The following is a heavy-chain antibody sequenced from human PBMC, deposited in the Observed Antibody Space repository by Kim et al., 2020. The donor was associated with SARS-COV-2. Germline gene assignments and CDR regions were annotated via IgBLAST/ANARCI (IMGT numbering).Heavy chain of an antibody. CDR2: INHSGST. J-gene: IGHJ5*02. CDR1: GGSFSGYY. V-gene: IGHV4-34*01. D-gene: IGHD6-19*01. Sequence: SETLSLTCAVYGGSFSGYYWSWIRQPPGKGLEWIGEINHSGSTNYNPSLKSRVTISVDTSKNQFSLKLSSVTAADTAVYYCARVLRIAVAGRRNWFDPWGQGTLVTVSS. CDR3: ARVLRIAVAGRRNWFDP.